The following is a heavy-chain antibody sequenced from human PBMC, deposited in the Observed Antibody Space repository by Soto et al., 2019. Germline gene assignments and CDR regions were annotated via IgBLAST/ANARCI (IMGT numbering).Heavy chain of an antibody. Sequence: GDSVKMSRNFCGHSFTTFCSSLVPQMPEKGLEWMGRLDPSDSFTNYSPSFQGHVTISVDKSINSSYLQWSSLKASDTAIYYSASPVDDNRKYLYALDVWGQGTMLTVSS. V-gene: IGHV5-10-1*01. CDR1: GHSFTTFC. CDR3: ASPVDDNRKYLYALDV. D-gene: IGHD2-2*01. CDR2: LDPSDSFT. J-gene: IGHJ3*01.